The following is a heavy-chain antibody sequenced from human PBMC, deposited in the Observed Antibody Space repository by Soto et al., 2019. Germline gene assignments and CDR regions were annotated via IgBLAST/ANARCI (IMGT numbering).Heavy chain of an antibody. CDR2: IRSKAYGGTT. D-gene: IGHD3-3*01. CDR3: TRDYFRYDFWSGYYYGMDV. V-gene: IGHV3-49*04. CDR1: GFTFGDYA. J-gene: IGHJ6*02. Sequence: PGGSLRLSCTASGFTFGDYAMSWVRQAPGKGLEWVGFIRSKAYGGTTEYAASVKGRFTISRDDSKSIAYLQMNSLKTEDTAVYYCTRDYFRYDFWSGYYYGMDVWGQGTTVTVS.